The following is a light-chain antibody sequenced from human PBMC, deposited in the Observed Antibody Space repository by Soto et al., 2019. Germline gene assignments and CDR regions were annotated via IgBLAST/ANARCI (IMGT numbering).Light chain of an antibody. V-gene: IGKV3-15*01. Sequence: EIVMTQSPATLSLSPGERATLSSRASQSISSNLACYQQKPGQAPRPHKFRTSSRATSFPARLSGSGSGTEFNLTISSLQSEDFGVYYCQQYNNWPRATFGGGTKVEIK. CDR1: QSISSN. CDR3: QQYNNWPRAT. J-gene: IGKJ4*01. CDR2: RTS.